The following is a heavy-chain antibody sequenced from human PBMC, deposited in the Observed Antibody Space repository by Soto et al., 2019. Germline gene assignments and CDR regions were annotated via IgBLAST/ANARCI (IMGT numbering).Heavy chain of an antibody. D-gene: IGHD6-13*01. CDR1: GFTFGDYA. CDR2: IRSKAYGGTT. V-gene: IGHV3-49*04. J-gene: IGHJ6*02. Sequence: HPGGSLRLSCTASGFTFGDYAMSWVRQAPGKGLEWVGFIRSKAYGGTTEYAASVKGRFTISRDDSKSIAYLQMNSLKTEDTAVYYCARDPKQQLRRNMDVWGQGTTVTVSS. CDR3: ARDPKQQLRRNMDV.